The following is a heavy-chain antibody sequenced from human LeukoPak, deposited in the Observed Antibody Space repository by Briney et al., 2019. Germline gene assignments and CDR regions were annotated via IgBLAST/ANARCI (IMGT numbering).Heavy chain of an antibody. J-gene: IGHJ6*03. Sequence: PGGSLRLSCAASGFTFSSYGMSWVRQAPGKGLEWVSVIYSGGSTYYADSVKGRFTISRDNSKNTLYLQMNSLRAEDTAVYYCAKVAEVGATGYYYNMDVWGKGTTVTISS. CDR2: IYSGGST. V-gene: IGHV3-66*01. D-gene: IGHD1-26*01. CDR1: GFTFSSYG. CDR3: AKVAEVGATGYYYNMDV.